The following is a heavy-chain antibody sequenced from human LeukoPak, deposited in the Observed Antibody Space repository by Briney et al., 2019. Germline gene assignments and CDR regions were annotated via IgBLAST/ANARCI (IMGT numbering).Heavy chain of an antibody. V-gene: IGHV3-23*01. CDR3: VKDEDLYSPTWYLFED. Sequence: GGSLRLSCVASGFTFSSYAMTWVRQAPGKGLEWVSGITSSGASAYYAASVKGRFTVSRDNSENTLYLQINNLSAEDSGTYYCVKDEDLYSPTWYLFEDWGQGTLVAVSS. J-gene: IGHJ4*02. D-gene: IGHD5-12*01. CDR2: ITSSGASA. CDR1: GFTFSSYA.